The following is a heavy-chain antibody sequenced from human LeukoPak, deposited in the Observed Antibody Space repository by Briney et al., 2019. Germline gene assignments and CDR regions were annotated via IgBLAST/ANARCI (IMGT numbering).Heavy chain of an antibody. J-gene: IGHJ4*02. CDR3: ARGGVTAAAGPFDY. D-gene: IGHD6-13*01. V-gene: IGHV3-7*01. Sequence: GGSLRLSCAASGFTFSSYWMTWVRQAPGKGLEWVANIKQDGSEKYYVDSVKGRFTISRDNAKNSLYLQMNSLRAEDTAVYYCARGGVTAAAGPFDYWGQGTLVTVSS. CDR1: GFTFSSYW. CDR2: IKQDGSEK.